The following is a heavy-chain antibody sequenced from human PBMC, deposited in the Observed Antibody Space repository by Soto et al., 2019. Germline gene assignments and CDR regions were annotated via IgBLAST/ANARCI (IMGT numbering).Heavy chain of an antibody. CDR2: IYSGGST. CDR1: GFTVSSNY. Sequence: GGSLRLSCAASGFTVSSNYMSWVRQAPGKGLEWVSVIYSGGSTYYADSVKGRFTISRDNSKNTLYLQMNSLRAEDTAVYYCARTYCSSTSCYENYYYYYMDVWGKGTTVTVSS. J-gene: IGHJ6*03. D-gene: IGHD2-2*01. V-gene: IGHV3-66*01. CDR3: ARTYCSSTSCYENYYYYYMDV.